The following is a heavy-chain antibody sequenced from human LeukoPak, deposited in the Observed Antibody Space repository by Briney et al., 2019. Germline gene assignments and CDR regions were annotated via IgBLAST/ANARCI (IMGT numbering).Heavy chain of an antibody. J-gene: IGHJ6*03. V-gene: IGHV1-18*01. CDR3: ARGAVVVITGYYYMDV. CDR2: ISAYNGNT. CDR1: GYTFTSYG. D-gene: IGHD3-22*01. Sequence: ASAKVSCKASGYTFTSYGISWVRQAPGQGLEWMGWISAYNGNTNYAQKLQGRVTMTTDTSTSTAYMELRSLRSDDTAVYYCARGAVVVITGYYYMDVWGKGTTVTVSS.